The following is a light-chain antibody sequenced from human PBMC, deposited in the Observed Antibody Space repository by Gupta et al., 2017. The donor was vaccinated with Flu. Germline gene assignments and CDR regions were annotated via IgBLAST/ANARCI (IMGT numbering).Light chain of an antibody. Sequence: SALTQPDSVSVYLGKLITLSCTGTSSYVGCYNLVSWYLQHPGKAPKLMIYEGSNRPSWVSNRCSGSKSGNTASLTVSGHQADYEADYYCCSYAVSVVFGGGTKLTVL. V-gene: IGLV2-23*01. J-gene: IGLJ2*01. CDR1: SSYVGCYNL. CDR3: CSYAVSVV. CDR2: EGS.